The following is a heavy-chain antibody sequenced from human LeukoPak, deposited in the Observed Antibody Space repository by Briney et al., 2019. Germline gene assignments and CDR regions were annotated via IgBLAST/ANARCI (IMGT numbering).Heavy chain of an antibody. J-gene: IGHJ5*02. CDR1: GGSISSGGYY. Sequence: SETLSLTCTVSGGSISSGGYYWSWIRQHPGKGLEWIGYIYYSGSTYYNVSLKSRVTISVDTSKNQFSLKLSFVTAADTAVYYCARHGSGGLRVWFDPWGQGTLVTVSS. CDR3: ARHGSGGLRVWFDP. CDR2: IYYSGST. D-gene: IGHD2-15*01. V-gene: IGHV4-31*03.